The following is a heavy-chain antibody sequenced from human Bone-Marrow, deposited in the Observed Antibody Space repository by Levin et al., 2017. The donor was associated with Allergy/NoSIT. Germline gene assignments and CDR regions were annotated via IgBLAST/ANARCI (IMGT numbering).Heavy chain of an antibody. V-gene: IGHV1-58*01. CDR1: GFTFITSA. Sequence: SVKVSCKTSGFTFITSAVQWVRQARGQRLEWIGWIVVGSGNTDYSQKFQERVTITRDMSTSTAYMELSSLRSDDTAVYYCAADTYDSTAKQNYYYYVMDVWGQGTTVTVSS. J-gene: IGHJ6*02. D-gene: IGHD3-22*01. CDR2: IVVGSGNT. CDR3: AADTYDSTAKQNYYYYVMDV.